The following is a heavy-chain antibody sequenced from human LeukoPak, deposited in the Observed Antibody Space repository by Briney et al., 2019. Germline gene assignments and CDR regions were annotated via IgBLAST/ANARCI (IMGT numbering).Heavy chain of an antibody. J-gene: IGHJ4*02. V-gene: IGHV3-30*04. CDR2: ISYDGNSK. CDR1: GFTFNYYS. CDR3: AKPHFDD. Sequence: GRSLRLSCAASGFTFNYYSMHWVRQAPGKGLEWVAGISYDGNSKYNADSVKGRFTISRDNSKNTLYLQMNSLRAGDTAVYYCAKPHFDDWGQGTLVTVSS.